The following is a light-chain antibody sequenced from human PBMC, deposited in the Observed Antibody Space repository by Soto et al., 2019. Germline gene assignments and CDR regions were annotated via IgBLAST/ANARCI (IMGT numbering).Light chain of an antibody. CDR2: DAS. V-gene: IGKV1-5*01. J-gene: IGKJ1*01. CDR3: KHYKSYSAT. Sequence: DIQMTQSPSTLSASAGDRVTITCRACQSISNWLAWYQQKPGKAPKLLMYDASTLESGVPSRFSGSGSGTEFTLTINSLQPDDIAAYYCKHYKSYSATFGQGTKVEIQ. CDR1: QSISNW.